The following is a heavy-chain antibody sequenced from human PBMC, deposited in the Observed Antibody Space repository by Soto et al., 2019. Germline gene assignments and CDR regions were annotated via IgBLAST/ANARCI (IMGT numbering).Heavy chain of an antibody. CDR2: ISSSSSYT. D-gene: IGHD3-3*01. CDR1: GFTFSDYY. V-gene: IGHV3-11*06. Sequence: GGSLRLSCAASGFTFSDYYMSWIRQAPGKGLEWVSYISSSSSYTNYADSVKGRFTISRDNAKNSLYLQMNSLRAEDTAVYYCARVMEVNDFWSGYYHYFDYWGQGTPVTVSS. CDR3: ARVMEVNDFWSGYYHYFDY. J-gene: IGHJ4*02.